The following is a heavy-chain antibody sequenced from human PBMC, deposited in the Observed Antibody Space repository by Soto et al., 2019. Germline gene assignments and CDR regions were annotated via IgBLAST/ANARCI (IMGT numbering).Heavy chain of an antibody. CDR2: IYSGGST. V-gene: IGHV3-66*01. Sequence: GGSLRLSCAASGFTVSSNYMSWVRQAPGKGLEWVSVIYSGGSTYYADSVKGRFTISRDNSKNTLYLQMNSLRAEDTAVYYCARAKEWLRFYAVSYYFDYWGQGTLVTVSS. CDR3: ARAKEWLRFYAVSYYFDY. J-gene: IGHJ4*02. CDR1: GFTVSSNY. D-gene: IGHD5-12*01.